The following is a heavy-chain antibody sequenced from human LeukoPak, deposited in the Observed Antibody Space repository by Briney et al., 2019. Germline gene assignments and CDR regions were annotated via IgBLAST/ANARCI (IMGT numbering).Heavy chain of an antibody. V-gene: IGHV1-18*01. J-gene: IGHJ4*02. Sequence: GASVKVSCKASGYTFTSYGISWVRQAPGQGLEWMGWISAYNGNTNYAQKLQGRVTMTTDTSTSTAYMELRSLRSDDTAVYYCARITPYYYDSSGQLDYWGQGTLVTVSS. CDR1: GYTFTSYG. D-gene: IGHD3-22*01. CDR2: ISAYNGNT. CDR3: ARITPYYYDSSGQLDY.